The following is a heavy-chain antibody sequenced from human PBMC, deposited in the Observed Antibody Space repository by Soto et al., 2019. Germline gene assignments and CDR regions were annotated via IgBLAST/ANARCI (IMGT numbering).Heavy chain of an antibody. CDR2: INPNSGGT. J-gene: IGHJ4*02. CDR3: ARPSEGYSSGWYPSKSGIDY. CDR1: GDTFTGYY. V-gene: IGHV1-2*02. Sequence: QVQLVQSGAEVKKPGASVKVSCKASGDTFTGYYMHWVRQAPGQGLEWMGWINPNSGGTNYAQKFQGRVTMTRDTSISTAYMELSRLGSDDTAVYYCARPSEGYSSGWYPSKSGIDYWGQGTLVTVSS. D-gene: IGHD6-19*01.